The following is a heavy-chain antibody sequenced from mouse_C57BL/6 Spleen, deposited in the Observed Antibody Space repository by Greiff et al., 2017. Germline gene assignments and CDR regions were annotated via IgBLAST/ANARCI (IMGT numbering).Heavy chain of an antibody. J-gene: IGHJ4*01. V-gene: IGHV1-81*01. CDR3: ARYPLDYAMDY. CDR1: GYTFTSYG. Sequence: QVQLKESGAELARPGASVKLSCKASGYTFTSYGISWVKQRTGQGLEWIGEIYPRSGNTYYNEKFKGKATLTADKSSSTAYMELRSLTSEDSAVYFCARYPLDYAMDYWGQGTSVTVSS. CDR2: IYPRSGNT.